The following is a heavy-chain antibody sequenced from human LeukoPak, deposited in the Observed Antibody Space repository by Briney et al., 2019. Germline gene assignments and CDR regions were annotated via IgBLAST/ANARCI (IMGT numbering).Heavy chain of an antibody. CDR1: GFTVSSNY. V-gene: IGHV3-53*01. Sequence: PGGSLRLSCAASGFTVSSNYMSWVRQAPGKGLEWVSVIYSGGGTSYADSVKGRFTISRDNSKNTLFLQMNSLRAEDTAVYYCAREREDWGLAFDYWGQGTLVTVSS. D-gene: IGHD3/OR15-3a*01. CDR2: IYSGGGT. CDR3: AREREDWGLAFDY. J-gene: IGHJ4*02.